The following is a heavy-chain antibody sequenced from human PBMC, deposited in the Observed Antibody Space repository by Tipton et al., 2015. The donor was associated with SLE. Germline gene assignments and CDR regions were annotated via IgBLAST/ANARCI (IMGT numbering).Heavy chain of an antibody. CDR2: IYYSGST. Sequence: TLSLTCTVSGGSVSSGRYYWSWIRQPPGKGLEWIGYIYYSGSTNYNPSLKSRVTISVDTSKNQFSLKLSSVTAADTAVYYCARGLSYFDYWGQGTLVTVSS. J-gene: IGHJ4*02. V-gene: IGHV4-61*01. CDR3: ARGLSYFDY. CDR1: GGSVSSGRYY. D-gene: IGHD3-22*01.